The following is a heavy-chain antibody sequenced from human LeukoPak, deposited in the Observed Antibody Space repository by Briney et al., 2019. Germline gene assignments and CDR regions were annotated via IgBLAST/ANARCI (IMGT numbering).Heavy chain of an antibody. V-gene: IGHV3-7*01. CDR1: GFTFNSYA. CDR2: IRQDGSER. J-gene: IGHJ4*02. D-gene: IGHD6-19*01. Sequence: SGGSLRLSCAASGFTFNSYAMSWVRQAPGKGLEWVANIRQDGSERYYVVSVKGRFTISRDNAKNSLYLQMDSLRAEDTAVYYCARDLGKAGGYSSAFDYWGQGTLVTVSS. CDR3: ARDLGKAGGYSSAFDY.